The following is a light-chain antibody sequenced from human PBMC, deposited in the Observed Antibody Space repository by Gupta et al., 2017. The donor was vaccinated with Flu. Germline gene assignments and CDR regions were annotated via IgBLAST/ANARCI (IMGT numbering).Light chain of an antibody. Sequence: EIEITQSPATLSVSPGERATLSCRASQSVNSNLAWYQQKPGQTPRLLIIGASTRATGIPARFSGSGSGTEFTLAISSLQSEDFAVYYCQQYNNWPRTFGQGTKVEIK. CDR2: GAS. CDR1: QSVNSN. V-gene: IGKV3-15*01. J-gene: IGKJ1*01. CDR3: QQYNNWPRT.